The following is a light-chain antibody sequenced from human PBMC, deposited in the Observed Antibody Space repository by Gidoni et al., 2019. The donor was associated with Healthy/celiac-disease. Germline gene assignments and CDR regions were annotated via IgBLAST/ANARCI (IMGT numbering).Light chain of an antibody. CDR1: QSVSSN. Sequence: EIVMTQSPATLSVSPGERATLSCSASQSVSSNLAWYQQKPGQAPRLLIYGASTRATGIQARFSGSGSGTEFTLTISSLQSEDFAVYYCQQYNNWPPRWTFGQGTKVEIK. V-gene: IGKV3-15*01. CDR2: GAS. J-gene: IGKJ1*01. CDR3: QQYNNWPPRWT.